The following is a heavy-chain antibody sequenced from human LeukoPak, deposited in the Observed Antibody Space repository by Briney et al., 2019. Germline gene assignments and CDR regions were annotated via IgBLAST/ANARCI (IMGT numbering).Heavy chain of an antibody. J-gene: IGHJ4*02. CDR1: GGSLSSSSYY. CDR2: IYFSGNT. V-gene: IGHV4-39*01. D-gene: IGHD3-9*01. Sequence: SETLSLTCTVSGGSLSSSSYYWGWVRQPPGKGLEWIGNIYFSGNTYYNPSLKSRVTISLDTSQRQFSLRLNSVTAADTAPYYCTRGSYDVLTGYSTLGEYWGQGTLVTVPS. CDR3: TRGSYDVLTGYSTLGEY.